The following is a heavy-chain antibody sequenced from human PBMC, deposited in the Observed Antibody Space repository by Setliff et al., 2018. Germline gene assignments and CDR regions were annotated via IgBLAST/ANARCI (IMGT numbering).Heavy chain of an antibody. V-gene: IGHV1-18*01. D-gene: IGHD2-2*01. CDR2: ISSYNGKT. CDR1: GYIFTSYG. Sequence: ASVKVSCKASGYIFTSYGINWVRQAPGQGLEWMGWISSYNGKTNYAQKLQGRVTMTTDTSTSTAYMEVRSLRSDDTAQYYCVRDRAAIVVGPPTAAFDIWGQGTMVTVSS. J-gene: IGHJ3*02. CDR3: VRDRAAIVVGPPTAAFDI.